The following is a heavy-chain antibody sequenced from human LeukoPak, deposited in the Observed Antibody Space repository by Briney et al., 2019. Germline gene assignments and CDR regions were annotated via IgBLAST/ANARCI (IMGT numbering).Heavy chain of an antibody. CDR1: GFTFDDYG. CDR2: INNDGSTT. V-gene: IGHV3-74*01. J-gene: IGHJ3*01. Sequence: GGSLRLSCAASGFTFDDYGMSWVRQAPGKGLVWVSRINNDGSTTTYADSVKGRFTISRDNAKNTLYLQMNSLRAEDTAVYYCARDVPVDDVFDLWGQGTVVTVSS. CDR3: ARDVPVDDVFDL.